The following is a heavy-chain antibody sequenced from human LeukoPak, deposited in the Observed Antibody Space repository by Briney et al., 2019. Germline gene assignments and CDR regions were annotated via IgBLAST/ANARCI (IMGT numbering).Heavy chain of an antibody. CDR1: GFTFSSYG. J-gene: IGHJ6*02. CDR3: ARDRQKLYGSMDV. D-gene: IGHD1-26*01. V-gene: IGHV3-30*19. CDR2: ISYDGSNK. Sequence: GGSLRLSCAASGFTFSSYGMHWVRQAPGKGLEWVAVISYDGSNKYYADSVKGRFTISRDNSKNTLYLQMNSLRAEDTAVYYCARDRQKLYGSMDVWGQGTTVTVSS.